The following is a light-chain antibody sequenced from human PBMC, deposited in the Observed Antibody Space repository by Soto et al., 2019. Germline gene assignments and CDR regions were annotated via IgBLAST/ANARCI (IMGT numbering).Light chain of an antibody. CDR2: KAS. CDR1: QSVSTW. J-gene: IGKJ4*01. CDR3: EQYASYSALT. V-gene: IGKV1-5*03. Sequence: DIQMTQSPSILSASVGDRVTITCRASQSVSTWVAWYQQKPGKAPKLLIFKASILQGGVPSRFSGGGSGAEFTLPISSLQPDDCAAYYCEQYASYSALTGGGGTKVEIK.